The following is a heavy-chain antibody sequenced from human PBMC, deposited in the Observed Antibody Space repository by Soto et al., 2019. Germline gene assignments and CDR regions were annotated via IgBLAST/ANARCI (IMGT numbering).Heavy chain of an antibody. CDR3: ARVVHPNWYFDL. Sequence: SETLSLTCTVSGGSISSYYWSWIRQPPGKGLEWIGYIYYSGSTNYNPSLKSRVTISVDTSKNQFSLKLSSVTAADTAVYYCARVVHPNWYFDLWGRGTLVTVSS. CDR1: GGSISSYY. CDR2: IYYSGST. V-gene: IGHV4-59*01. J-gene: IGHJ2*01.